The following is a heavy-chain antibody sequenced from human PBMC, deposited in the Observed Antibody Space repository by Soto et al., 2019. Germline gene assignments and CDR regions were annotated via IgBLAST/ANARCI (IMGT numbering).Heavy chain of an antibody. J-gene: IGHJ6*03. V-gene: IGHV1-18*01. Sequence: QVQLVQSGAEVKKPGASVKVSCKASGYTFTSYGISWVRQAPGQGLEWMGWISDYNGNTNYAQKLQGRVTMNTDTSTSTADMELRSLISDDTAVYYCARARAAAGLNYVYMDVWGKGTTVTVSS. D-gene: IGHD6-13*01. CDR1: GYTFTSYG. CDR3: ARARAAAGLNYVYMDV. CDR2: ISDYNGNT.